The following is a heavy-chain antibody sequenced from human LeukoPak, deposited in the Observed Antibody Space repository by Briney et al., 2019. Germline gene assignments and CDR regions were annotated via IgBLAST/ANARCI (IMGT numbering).Heavy chain of an antibody. V-gene: IGHV3-30*02. CDR3: TKDRPEAFFDY. CDR1: GFTFSSYA. D-gene: IGHD2-2*01. J-gene: IGHJ4*02. Sequence: GGSLRLSCAASGFTFSSYAMHWVRQAPGKGLEWVAFIRSDGSIKYYGDSVKGRFTISRDNSKNTLYLQMNSLRPEDTAVYYCTKDRPEAFFDYWGQGTLVTVSS. CDR2: IRSDGSIK.